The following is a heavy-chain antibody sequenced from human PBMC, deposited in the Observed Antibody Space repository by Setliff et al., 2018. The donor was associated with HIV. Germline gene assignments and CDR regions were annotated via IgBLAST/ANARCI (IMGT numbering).Heavy chain of an antibody. CDR1: GYTFTSYA. CDR3: AREIRNYDFWSGYWEDHYFDS. Sequence: ASVKVSCKASGYTFTSYAMHWVRQAPGQRLEWMGWINAGNGNTKYSQKFQGRVTITRDTSASTAYMELSSMRSEDTAVYYCAREIRNYDFWSGYWEDHYFDSWGQGTLVTVFS. CDR2: INAGNGNT. J-gene: IGHJ4*02. V-gene: IGHV1-3*01. D-gene: IGHD3-3*01.